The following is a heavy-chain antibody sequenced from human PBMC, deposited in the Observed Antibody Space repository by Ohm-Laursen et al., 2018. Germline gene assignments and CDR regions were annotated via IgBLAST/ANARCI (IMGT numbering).Heavy chain of an antibody. CDR2: MYNTGST. J-gene: IGHJ4*02. V-gene: IGHV4-59*01. Sequence: GTLSLTCTVSGASIRSYCWSWIRQPPGKGLEWIGYMYNTGSTNYNPSLKSRVTISLDRSKNQFSLKLSSVTAADTAVYYCARSRLRYYFDSWGRGTLVTVSS. CDR3: ARSRLRYYFDS. D-gene: IGHD4-17*01. CDR1: GASIRSYC.